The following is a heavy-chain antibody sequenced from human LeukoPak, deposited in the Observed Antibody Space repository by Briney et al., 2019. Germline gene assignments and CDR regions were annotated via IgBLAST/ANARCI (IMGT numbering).Heavy chain of an antibody. CDR2: IYHSGST. CDR3: ASEFYYDTSGYYSLVY. V-gene: IGHV4-38-2*02. Sequence: SETLSLTCTVSGYSISSGYYWGWIRQPPGKGLEWIGSIYHSGSTYYNPSLKSRVTISVDTSKNQFSLELSSVTAADTAVYYCASEFYYDTSGYYSLVYWGQGTLVTVSS. D-gene: IGHD3-22*01. J-gene: IGHJ4*02. CDR1: GYSISSGYY.